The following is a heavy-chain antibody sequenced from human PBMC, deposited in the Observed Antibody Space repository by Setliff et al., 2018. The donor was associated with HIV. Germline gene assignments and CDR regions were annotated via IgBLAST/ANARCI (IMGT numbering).Heavy chain of an antibody. D-gene: IGHD5-18*01. J-gene: IGHJ4*02. Sequence: SETLSLTCTVSGSSISSNYYWAWIRQAPGKGLEWIGCIDASANTYYIPSLKSRATISVDTSENQFSLKLSAVTAADTAVYYCAREGGYSYAYGDSYVDYWGQGTLVTVSS. V-gene: IGHV4-38-2*02. CDR1: GSSISSNYY. CDR2: IDASANT. CDR3: AREGGYSYAYGDSYVDY.